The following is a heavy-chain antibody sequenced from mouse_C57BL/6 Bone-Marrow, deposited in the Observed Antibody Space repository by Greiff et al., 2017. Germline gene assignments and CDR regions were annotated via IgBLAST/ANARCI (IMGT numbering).Heavy chain of an antibody. J-gene: IGHJ2*01. CDR2: IYPRSGNT. Sequence: QVQLQQSGAELARPGASVKLSCKASGYTFTSYGISWVKQRTGQGLEWIGEIYPRSGNTYYNEKFKSKAILTVDTSSNTAYMQLSSLTSEDSAVFYGARSGPLGRSFDYWGQGTTLTVSS. D-gene: IGHD4-1*01. CDR3: ARSGPLGRSFDY. CDR1: GYTFTSYG. V-gene: IGHV1-81*01.